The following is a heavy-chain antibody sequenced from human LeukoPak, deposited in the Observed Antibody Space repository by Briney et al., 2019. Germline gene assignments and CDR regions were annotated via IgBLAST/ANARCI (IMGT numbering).Heavy chain of an antibody. CDR3: ARERFRDGYPN. CDR2: ISDNGGGT. J-gene: IGHJ4*02. CDR1: GFTFSDYA. Sequence: GGSLRLSCAASGFTFSDYAMSWVRQAPGKGLEWVSTISDNGGGTYYADSVKGRFTISRDNSKNTLYLQMNSLRAEDTAVYYCARERFRDGYPNWGQGTLVTVSS. V-gene: IGHV3-23*01. D-gene: IGHD5-24*01.